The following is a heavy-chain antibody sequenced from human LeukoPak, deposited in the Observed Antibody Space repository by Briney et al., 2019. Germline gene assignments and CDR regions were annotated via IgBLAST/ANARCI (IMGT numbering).Heavy chain of an antibody. CDR1: GYTFTSYG. J-gene: IGHJ4*02. CDR3: ARVSPTFGGVIVIDY. Sequence: GASVKVSCKASGYTFTSYGTSWVRQAPGQGLEWMGWISAYNGNTNYAQKLQGRVTMTTDTSTSTAYMELRSLRSDDTAVYYCARVSPTFGGVIVIDYWGQGTLVPVSS. V-gene: IGHV1-18*01. D-gene: IGHD3-16*02. CDR2: ISAYNGNT.